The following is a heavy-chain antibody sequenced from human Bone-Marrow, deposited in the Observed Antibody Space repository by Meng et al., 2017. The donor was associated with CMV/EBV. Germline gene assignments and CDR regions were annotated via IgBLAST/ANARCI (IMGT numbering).Heavy chain of an antibody. V-gene: IGHV1-18*01. CDR3: ARVGWLVPSSGFDY. J-gene: IGHJ4*02. CDR2: ISAYNGNT. D-gene: IGHD6-19*01. Sequence: VHGVPAGGGVKKPGSSVKVPCKASGYTFTSYGISWGRQAPGQGLEWMGWISAYNGNTNYAQKLQGRVTMTTDTSTSTAYMELRSLRSDDTAVYYCARVGWLVPSSGFDYWGQGTLVTVSS. CDR1: GYTFTSYG.